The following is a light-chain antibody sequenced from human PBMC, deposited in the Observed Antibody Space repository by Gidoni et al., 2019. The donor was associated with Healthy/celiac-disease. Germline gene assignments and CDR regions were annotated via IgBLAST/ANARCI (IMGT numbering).Light chain of an antibody. CDR1: QSVSSY. CDR3: QQYNNWPRA. CDR2: GAS. J-gene: IGKJ3*01. V-gene: IGKV3-15*01. Sequence: EIAMTQSPATLSVSPGERATLSCRASQSVSSYLAWYQQKPGQAPRLLIYGASTRATGIPARFSGSGSGTEFTLTISSLQSEDFAVYYCQQYNNWPRAFGPGTKVDIK.